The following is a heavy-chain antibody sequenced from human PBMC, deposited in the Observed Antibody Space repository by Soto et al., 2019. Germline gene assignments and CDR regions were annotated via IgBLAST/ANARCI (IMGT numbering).Heavy chain of an antibody. CDR1: GFTFSSYG. Sequence: PGGSLRLSCAASGFTFSSYGMHWVRQAPGKGLEWVAVIWYDGSNKYYADSVKGRFTISRDNSKNTLYLQMNSLRAEDTAVYYCAREDEGVDYYYGMDVWGQGTTVTVS. CDR2: IWYDGSNK. V-gene: IGHV3-33*01. J-gene: IGHJ6*02. CDR3: AREDEGVDYYYGMDV. D-gene: IGHD2-15*01.